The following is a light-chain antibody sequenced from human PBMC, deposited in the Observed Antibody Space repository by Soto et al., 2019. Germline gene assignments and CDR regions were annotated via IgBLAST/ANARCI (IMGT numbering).Light chain of an antibody. J-gene: IGLJ2*01. CDR1: GSNIGSNY. CDR3: AAWDDSLSGHVV. CDR2: SNN. Sequence: QSVLTQPPSASGTPGQRVTISCSGSGSNIGSNYVYWYQQLPGTAPKLLIFSNNQRPSGVPDRFSGSKSGTSASLAISGLRSEDEADYYCAAWDDSLSGHVVFGGGTKLTVL. V-gene: IGLV1-47*02.